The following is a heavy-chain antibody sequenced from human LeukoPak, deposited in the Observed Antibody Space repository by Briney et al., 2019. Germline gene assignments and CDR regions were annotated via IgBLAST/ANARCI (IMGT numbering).Heavy chain of an antibody. J-gene: IGHJ3*02. CDR3: ARDIVLMVNAMTVAFDI. CDR1: GFTFSDYY. D-gene: IGHD2-8*01. Sequence: GGSLRLSCAASGFTFSDYYMSWIRQAPGKGLEWGSYISSSGSTIYYADSVKGRFTISRDNAKNSLYLQMNSLRAEDTAVYYCARDIVLMVNAMTVAFDIWGQGTMVTVSS. CDR2: ISSSGSTI. V-gene: IGHV3-11*04.